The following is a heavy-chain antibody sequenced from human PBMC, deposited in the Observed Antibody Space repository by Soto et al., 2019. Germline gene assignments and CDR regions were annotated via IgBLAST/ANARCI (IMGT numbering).Heavy chain of an antibody. V-gene: IGHV1-69*13. D-gene: IGHD2-2*01. CDR3: ARHDCISSSCYYYYYYGMDV. CDR2: IIPIFDTA. CDR1: GGTFSSYA. Sequence: SVKVSCKASGGTFSSYAISWVRQAPGQGLEWMGGIIPIFDTANYAQNFQGRVTITADEYTSTAYMELSSLRSEDTAVYYCARHDCISSSCYYYYYYGMDVWGQGTTVTVSS. J-gene: IGHJ6*02.